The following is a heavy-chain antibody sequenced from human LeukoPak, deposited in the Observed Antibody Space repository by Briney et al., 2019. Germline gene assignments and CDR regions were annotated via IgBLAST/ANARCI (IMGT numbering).Heavy chain of an antibody. CDR2: ISERGGST. V-gene: IGHV3-23*01. Sequence: SGGSLRLSCVVSGITLSNYGMSWVRQAPGNGLEWVSGISERGGSTNYADSVKGRFIISRDTSKKTVYLQMNSLRVEDTAVYFCAKRGIVIRAVIIIGFHKEAYYFDYWGQGILVTVSS. J-gene: IGHJ4*02. D-gene: IGHD3-10*01. CDR3: AKRGIVIRAVIIIGFHKEAYYFDY. CDR1: GITLSNYG.